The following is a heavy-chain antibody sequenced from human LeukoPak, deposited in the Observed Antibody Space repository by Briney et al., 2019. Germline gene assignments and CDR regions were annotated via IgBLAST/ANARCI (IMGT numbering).Heavy chain of an antibody. Sequence: GGSLRLSCIASGFTFNSHGMHWGRQAPGEGLGWVASIWDEGSGDYYVDSVKGRFTISRDNSKNTLYLKINSLRAEDTAVYYCAREPCYYGKNVPDRWGQGTLVTASS. V-gene: IGHV3-33*01. CDR1: GFTFNSHG. J-gene: IGHJ5*02. CDR3: AREPCYYGKNVPDR. D-gene: IGHD3-10*01. CDR2: IWDEGSGD.